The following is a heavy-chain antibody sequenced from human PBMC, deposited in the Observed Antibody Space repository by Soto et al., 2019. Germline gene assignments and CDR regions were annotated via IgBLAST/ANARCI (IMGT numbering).Heavy chain of an antibody. J-gene: IGHJ4*02. V-gene: IGHV3-72*01. CDR1: GFTFSDHY. CDR3: AKDSYSCSGGYCYFDY. D-gene: IGHD2-15*01. Sequence: VQLVESGGGLVQPGGSLRLSCAASGFTFSDHYVDWVRQAPGKGLEWVGRIRKKANNYMTEYAASVKGRFTISRDDSKNVLYLQMNSLKTEDTAVYYCAKDSYSCSGGYCYFDYWGQGTLVTVSS. CDR2: IRKKANNYMT.